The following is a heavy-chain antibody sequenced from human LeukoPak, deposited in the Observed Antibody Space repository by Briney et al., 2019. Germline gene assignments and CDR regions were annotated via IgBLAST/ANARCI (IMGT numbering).Heavy chain of an antibody. CDR3: ARDAEQQLVYYYYYYYMDV. Sequence: GGSLRLSCAASGFTFSDYYMSWIRQAPGKGLEWVSYISSSGSTIYYADSVKGRFTISRDNAKNSLYLQINSLRAEDTAVYYCARDAEQQLVYYYYYYYMDVWGKGTTVTVSS. V-gene: IGHV3-11*04. CDR1: GFTFSDYY. CDR2: ISSSGSTI. J-gene: IGHJ6*03. D-gene: IGHD6-13*01.